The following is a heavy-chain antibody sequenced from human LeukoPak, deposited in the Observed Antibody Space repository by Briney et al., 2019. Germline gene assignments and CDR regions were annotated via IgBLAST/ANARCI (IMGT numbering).Heavy chain of an antibody. CDR2: FSGIGDIR. D-gene: IGHD5-24*01. CDR3: AKNYLYYYHGMDV. V-gene: IGHV3-23*01. CDR1: GITFSRYA. Sequence: GGSLRLSCVASGITFSRYAMSWVRQAPGKGLEWVSGFSGIGDIRHYADSVKGRFTISRDNSKNTLYLQMNSLRAEDTAVYYCAKNYLYYYHGMDVWGQGTTVTVSS. J-gene: IGHJ6*02.